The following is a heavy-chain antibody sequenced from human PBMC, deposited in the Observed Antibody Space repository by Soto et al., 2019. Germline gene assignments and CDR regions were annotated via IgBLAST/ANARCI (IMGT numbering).Heavy chain of an antibody. CDR2: INSDGSST. CDR3: ASFPIGSSGYISHMDV. D-gene: IGHD3-22*01. J-gene: IGHJ6*03. Sequence: EVQLVESGGGLVQPGGSLRLSCAASGFTFSSYWMHWVRQAPGKGLVWVSRINSDGSSTSYADSVKGRFTISRDNAKNTLYLQMNSLRAEVTAVYYCASFPIGSSGYISHMDVWGKGTTVTVSS. V-gene: IGHV3-74*01. CDR1: GFTFSSYW.